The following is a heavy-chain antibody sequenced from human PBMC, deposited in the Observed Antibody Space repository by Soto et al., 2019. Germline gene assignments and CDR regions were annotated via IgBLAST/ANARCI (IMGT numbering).Heavy chain of an antibody. Sequence: SETLSLTCTVSGGSISSYYWSWIRQPPGKGLEWIGYIYYSGSTNSNPSLKSRVTISVDTSKNQFSLKLSSVTAADTAVYYCARSYGDYANFDYWGQGTLVTVSS. J-gene: IGHJ4*02. CDR1: GGSISSYY. V-gene: IGHV4-59*01. D-gene: IGHD4-17*01. CDR3: ARSYGDYANFDY. CDR2: IYYSGST.